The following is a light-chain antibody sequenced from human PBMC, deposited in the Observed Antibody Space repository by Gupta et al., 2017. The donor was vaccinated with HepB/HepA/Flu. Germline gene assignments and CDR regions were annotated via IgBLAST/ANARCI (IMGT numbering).Light chain of an antibody. CDR2: LGS. Sequence: DTVWTQPLPPLLVTSGEPAPIPCRSSQSFLHSNGYNYLYWYLQKPGQSPQLLIYLGSNRASGVPDRFSGSGSGTNFTLKISRVEAEDVGVYYCMQALQTPPWTFGQGTKVEIK. CDR1: QSFLHSNGYNY. CDR3: MQALQTPPWT. V-gene: IGKV2-28*01. J-gene: IGKJ1*01.